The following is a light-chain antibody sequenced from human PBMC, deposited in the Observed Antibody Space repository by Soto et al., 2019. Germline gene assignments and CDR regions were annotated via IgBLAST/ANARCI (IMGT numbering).Light chain of an antibody. CDR3: QQRSNWPPIT. J-gene: IGKJ5*01. V-gene: IGKV3-11*01. CDR1: QSVSSY. CDR2: DAS. Sequence: QSPATLSLSPGERATLSCRASQSVSSYLAWYQQKPGQAPRLLIYDASNRATGIPARFSGSGSGTDFTLTISSLEPEDFAVYYCQQRSNWPPITFGQGTRLEIK.